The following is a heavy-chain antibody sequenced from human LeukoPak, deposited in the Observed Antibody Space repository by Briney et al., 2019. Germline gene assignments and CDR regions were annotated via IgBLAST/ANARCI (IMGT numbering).Heavy chain of an antibody. J-gene: IGHJ4*02. CDR3: AREEVRKFDI. D-gene: IGHD2-21*01. CDR1: GGSISSYY. V-gene: IGHV4-59*12. CDR2: IYYSGST. Sequence: SETLSLTCTVSGGSISSYYWSWIRQPPGKGLEWIGYIYYSGSTNYNPSLKSRVTISVDTSKNQFSLKLISVSAADTAVYYCAREEVRKFDIWGQGTLVTVSS.